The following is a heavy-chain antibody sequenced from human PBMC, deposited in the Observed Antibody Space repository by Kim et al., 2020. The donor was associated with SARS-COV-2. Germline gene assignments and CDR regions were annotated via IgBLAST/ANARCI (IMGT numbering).Heavy chain of an antibody. Sequence: QGRVTMTRDTSTSTVYMELSSLRSEDTAVYYCARVPYSSGWYLQDYFDYWGQGTLVTVSS. V-gene: IGHV1-46*01. CDR3: ARVPYSSGWYLQDYFDY. J-gene: IGHJ4*02. D-gene: IGHD6-19*01.